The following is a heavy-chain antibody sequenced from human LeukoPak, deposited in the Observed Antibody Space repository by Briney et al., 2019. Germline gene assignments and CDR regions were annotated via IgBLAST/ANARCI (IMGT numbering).Heavy chain of an antibody. D-gene: IGHD3-10*01. CDR2: MNPNSGNT. Sequence: ASVKVSCKASGYTFTSYDINWVRQATGQGLGWMGWMNPNSGNTGYAQKFQGRVTITRNTSISTAYMELSSLRSEDTAVYYCARGQGKLLWFGESPRWFDPWGQGTLVTVSS. CDR1: GYTFTSYD. V-gene: IGHV1-8*03. J-gene: IGHJ5*02. CDR3: ARGQGKLLWFGESPRWFDP.